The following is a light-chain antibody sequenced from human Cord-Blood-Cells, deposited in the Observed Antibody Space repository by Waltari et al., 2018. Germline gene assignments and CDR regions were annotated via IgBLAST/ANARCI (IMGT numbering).Light chain of an antibody. CDR1: QSFLHSNGYNY. V-gene: IGKV2-28*01. J-gene: IGKJ2*01. CDR2: LGS. CDR3: MQALQTPNT. Sequence: DIVMTQSPLSLPVTPGEPASISCRSSQSFLHSNGYNYLDWYLQKPGQSPQLLIYLGSNRASGVPDRFSGSGSGTDFTLKISRVEAEDVGVYYCMQALQTPNTFGQGTKLEIK.